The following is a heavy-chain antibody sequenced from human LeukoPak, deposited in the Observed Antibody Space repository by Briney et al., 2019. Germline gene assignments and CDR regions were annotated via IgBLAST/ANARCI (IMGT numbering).Heavy chain of an antibody. CDR2: MNPNSANI. D-gene: IGHD3-22*01. J-gene: IGHJ4*02. Sequence: GASVKVCCKASGYTFTTYDINWVRQATGQGLEWMGWMNPNSANIGFAQKFQGRVTITRNTSISTAYMELSSLRSEDTAVYCCATXXPYDSSXXYLGYYFDYWGQGTLVTVSS. V-gene: IGHV1-8*03. CDR1: GYTFTTYD. CDR3: ATXXPYDSSXXYLGYYFDY.